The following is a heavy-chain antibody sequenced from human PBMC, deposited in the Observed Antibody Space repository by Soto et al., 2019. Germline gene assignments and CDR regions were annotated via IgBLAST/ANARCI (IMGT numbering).Heavy chain of an antibody. J-gene: IGHJ3*02. D-gene: IGHD3-22*01. CDR1: GYTFTSYG. CDR2: ISAYNGNT. CDR3: ARDANYYYDSSGYWGADAFDI. Sequence: ASVKVSCKASGYTFTSYGISWVRQAPGQGLEWMGWISAYNGNTNYAQKLQGRVTMTTDTSTSTAYMELRSLRSDDTAVYYCARDANYYYDSSGYWGADAFDIWGQGTMVTVSS. V-gene: IGHV1-18*01.